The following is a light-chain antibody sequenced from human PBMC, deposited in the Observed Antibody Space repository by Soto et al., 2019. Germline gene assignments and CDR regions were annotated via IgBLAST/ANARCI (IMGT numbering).Light chain of an antibody. V-gene: IGKV3-15*01. Sequence: EVVMTQSPATLSVSPGESATLSCRASQTVSSNLAWYQHKPGQAPWLLIYGASTRATGIPARFSGSGSGTDFTLTINNLQSEDSAVYFCQQYNNWPPFTSGPGTKVDIK. J-gene: IGKJ3*01. CDR2: GAS. CDR3: QQYNNWPPFT. CDR1: QTVSSN.